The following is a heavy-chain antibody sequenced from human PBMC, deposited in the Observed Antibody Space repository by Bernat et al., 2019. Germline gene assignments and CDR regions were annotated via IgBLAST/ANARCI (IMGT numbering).Heavy chain of an antibody. D-gene: IGHD6-13*01. CDR1: GFTFDDYA. Sequence: EVQLVESGGGLVQPGRSLRLSCAASGFTFDDYAMHWVRQAPGKGLEWVSGISWNSGSIGYADSVKGRFTISRDNAKNSLYLQMNSLRAEDTALYYCAKDMGAHGAAAGKDYWGQGTLVTVSS. V-gene: IGHV3-9*01. CDR2: ISWNSGSI. CDR3: AKDMGAHGAAAGKDY. J-gene: IGHJ4*02.